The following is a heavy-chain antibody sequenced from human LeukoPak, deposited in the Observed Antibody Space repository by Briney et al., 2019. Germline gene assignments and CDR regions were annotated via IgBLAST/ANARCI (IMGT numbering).Heavy chain of an antibody. D-gene: IGHD6-13*01. CDR2: IYHSGST. CDR1: GGSISSGGYS. Sequence: SETLSLTCAVSGGSISSGGYSWSWIRQPPGKGLEWIGYIYHSGSTYYNPSLKSRVTISVDKSKNQFSLKLSSVTAADTAVYYCARASIAAAGTVDYWGQGTLVTVSS. V-gene: IGHV4-30-2*01. CDR3: ARASIAAAGTVDY. J-gene: IGHJ4*02.